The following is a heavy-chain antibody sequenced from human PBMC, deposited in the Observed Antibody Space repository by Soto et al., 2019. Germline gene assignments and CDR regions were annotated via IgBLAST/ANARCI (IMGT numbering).Heavy chain of an antibody. CDR3: ARARFAWVVAATRGPYFQH. D-gene: IGHD2-15*01. CDR1: GGTFSSYT. V-gene: IGHV1-69*02. CDR2: IIPILGIA. J-gene: IGHJ1*01. Sequence: QVQLVQSGAEVKKPGSSVKVSCKASGGTFSSYTISWVRQAPGQGLEWMGRIIPILGIANYAQKFQGRVTITADKSTSAAYVGLSSLRSEDTAVYYCARARFAWVVAATRGPYFQHWGQGTLVTVSS.